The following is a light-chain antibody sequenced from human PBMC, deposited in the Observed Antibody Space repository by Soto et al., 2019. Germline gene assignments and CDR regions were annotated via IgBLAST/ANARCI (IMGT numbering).Light chain of an antibody. Sequence: DIQMTQSPSTLSASVGDRVTITCRASQSISSWLAWYQQKPGKAPKLLIYKASSLESGVPSRFSGSASGTEFTLTISSLQPDDFATYYCHQYNRLWTFGQGTKVEIK. CDR2: KAS. V-gene: IGKV1-5*03. CDR3: HQYNRLWT. J-gene: IGKJ1*01. CDR1: QSISSW.